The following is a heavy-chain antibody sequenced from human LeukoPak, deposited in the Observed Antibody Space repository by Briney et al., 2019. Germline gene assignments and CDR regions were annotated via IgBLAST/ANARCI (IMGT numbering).Heavy chain of an antibody. CDR2: TIPILGIA. V-gene: IGHV1-69*04. CDR3: ATPDTGGSYGEYRYYFDY. Sequence: SVKVSCKASGGTFSSYAISWVRQAPGQGLEWMGRTIPILGIANYAQKFQGRVTITADKSTSTAYMELSSLRSEDTAVYYCATPDTGGSYGEYRYYFDYWGQGTLVTVSS. CDR1: GGTFSSYA. J-gene: IGHJ4*02. D-gene: IGHD1-26*01.